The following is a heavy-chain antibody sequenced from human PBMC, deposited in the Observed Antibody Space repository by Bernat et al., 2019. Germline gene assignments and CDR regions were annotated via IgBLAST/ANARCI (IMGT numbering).Heavy chain of an antibody. Sequence: EVQLVESGGGLVQPGGSLKLSCAASGFTFSGSAMHWVRQASGKGLEWVGRIRSKANRYATAYAASVKGRFTISRDDSKNTAYLQMNSLKTEDTAVYYCTASMIVVVELFDYWGQGTLVTVSS. CDR3: TASMIVVVELFDY. CDR2: IRSKANRYAT. D-gene: IGHD3-22*01. V-gene: IGHV3-73*01. CDR1: GFTFSGSA. J-gene: IGHJ4*02.